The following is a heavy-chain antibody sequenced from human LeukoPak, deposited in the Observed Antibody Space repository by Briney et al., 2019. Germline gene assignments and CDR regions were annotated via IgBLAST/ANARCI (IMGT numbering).Heavy chain of an antibody. D-gene: IGHD3-22*01. CDR2: INWNGGRT. Sequence: GGSLRLSCAASGFTFDDFAMSWVRQAPGKRLEWVSGINWNGGRTGYADSVKGRFTISRDNAKNSLYLQMNSLRAEDTALYYCARGYSDSSAYYPPDYWGQGTLVTVSS. CDR1: GFTFDDFA. J-gene: IGHJ4*02. CDR3: ARGYSDSSAYYPPDY. V-gene: IGHV3-20*04.